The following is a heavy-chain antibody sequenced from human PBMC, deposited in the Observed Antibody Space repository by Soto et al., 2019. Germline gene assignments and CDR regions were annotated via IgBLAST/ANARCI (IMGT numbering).Heavy chain of an antibody. CDR3: ARAPGDV. CDR2: ITSISSTK. CDR1: GFTFSSHT. V-gene: IGHV3-48*01. Sequence: GGSLRLSCAASGFTFSSHTMNWVRQAPGKGLEWVSYITSISSTKSYADSVKGRFTISRDNAKDSLYLQMNSLRAEDTAVYYCARAPGDVWGQGTTVTVSS. J-gene: IGHJ6*02.